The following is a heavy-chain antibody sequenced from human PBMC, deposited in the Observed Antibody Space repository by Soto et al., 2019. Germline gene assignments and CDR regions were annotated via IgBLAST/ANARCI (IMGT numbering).Heavy chain of an antibody. D-gene: IGHD2-15*01. V-gene: IGHV5-51*01. CDR1: GYSFTSYW. J-gene: IGHJ6*02. CDR3: ARTIRDCSGGSCYLGHYYYYGMDV. CDR2: IYPGDSDT. Sequence: GESLKISCKGSGYSFTSYWIAWVRQMPGKGLEWMGIIYPGDSDTRYSPSFQGQVTISADKSISTAYLQWSSLKASDTAMYYCARTIRDCSGGSCYLGHYYYYGMDVWGQGTTVTVSS.